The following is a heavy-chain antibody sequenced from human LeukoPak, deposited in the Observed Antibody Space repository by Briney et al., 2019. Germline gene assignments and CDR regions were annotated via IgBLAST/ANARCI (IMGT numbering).Heavy chain of an antibody. J-gene: IGHJ4*02. CDR1: GLTVSSNY. Sequence: GGSLRLSCAASGLTVSSNYMSWVRQAPGKGLEWVSGISGSGGSTYYADSVKGRFTISRDNSKNTLYLQMNSLRAEDTAVYYCAKRYCTSTKCYQLDYWGQGTLVTVSS. V-gene: IGHV3-23*01. CDR2: ISGSGGST. D-gene: IGHD2-2*01. CDR3: AKRYCTSTKCYQLDY.